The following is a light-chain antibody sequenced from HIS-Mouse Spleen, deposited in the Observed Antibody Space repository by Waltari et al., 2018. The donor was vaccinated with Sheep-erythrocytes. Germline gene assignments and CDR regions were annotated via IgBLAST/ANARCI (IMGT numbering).Light chain of an antibody. CDR2: DVS. CDR1: SSDVGGYNY. Sequence: QSALTQPRSVSGSPGQSVTIPCTGTSSDVGGYNYVFWYQQHPGNAPKLMIYDVSKRPSGVPDRFSGSKSGNTASLTISGLQAEDEADYYCCSYAGSYNHVFATGTKVTVL. CDR3: CSYAGSYNHV. J-gene: IGLJ1*01. V-gene: IGLV2-11*01.